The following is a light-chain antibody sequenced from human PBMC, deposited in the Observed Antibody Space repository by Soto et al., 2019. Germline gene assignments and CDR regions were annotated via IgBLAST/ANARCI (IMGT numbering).Light chain of an antibody. CDR2: DNN. Sequence: QSVLTQPPSVSAAPGQKVTISCSGSSSNIAIHDVSWYQQLPGTVPKLVIYDNNKRPSGTPDRFSGSKSGTSATLDITGLQTADEADYYCVAWDDSLRNGVFGGGTKLTVL. V-gene: IGLV1-51*01. CDR3: VAWDDSLRNGV. CDR1: SSNIAIHD. J-gene: IGLJ2*01.